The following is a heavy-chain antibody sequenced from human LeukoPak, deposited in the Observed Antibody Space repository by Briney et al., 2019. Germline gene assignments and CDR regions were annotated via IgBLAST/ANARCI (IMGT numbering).Heavy chain of an antibody. V-gene: IGHV3-15*01. CDR1: RFTFSSAW. D-gene: IGHD5-18*01. CDR3: TTLRIQLSTDF. J-gene: IGHJ4*02. CDR2: IKSKSDGGTT. Sequence: GSLRLSCAASRFTFSSAWMSWVRQAPGKGLEWVGRIKSKSDGGTTDYAAPVKGRFTISRDNLKNILYLQMNSLKTQDTAVYYCTTLRIQLSTDFWGQGTLVTVSS.